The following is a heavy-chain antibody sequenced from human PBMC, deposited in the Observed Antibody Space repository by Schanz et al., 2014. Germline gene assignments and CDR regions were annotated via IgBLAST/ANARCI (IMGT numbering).Heavy chain of an antibody. CDR2: VYYGGRT. CDR1: GDSISSYY. J-gene: IGHJ4*02. D-gene: IGHD1-26*01. CDR3: ARSLGINYFDY. Sequence: QVQLQESGPGLVKPSQTLSLTCAVSGDSISSYYWTWIRQPPGKGLEWIGYVYYGGRTNYNPSLKSRVTISVDTSKNQFSLKLSSVTAADTAVYYCARSLGINYFDYWGQGTLVTVSS. V-gene: IGHV4-59*01.